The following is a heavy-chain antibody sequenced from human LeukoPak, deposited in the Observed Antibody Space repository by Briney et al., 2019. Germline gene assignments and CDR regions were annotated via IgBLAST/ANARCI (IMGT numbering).Heavy chain of an antibody. Sequence: GGSLRLSCAASGFTFGSYAMSWVRQAPGKGLEWVSGISGSGDNTYYADSVKGRFTISRDNSKNTLYVQVNSLGTEDTAAYYCAKGSYYDSSGSFYFDYWGQGTLVTFAS. CDR2: ISGSGDNT. V-gene: IGHV3-23*01. CDR1: GFTFGSYA. J-gene: IGHJ4*02. CDR3: AKGSYYDSSGSFYFDY. D-gene: IGHD3-22*01.